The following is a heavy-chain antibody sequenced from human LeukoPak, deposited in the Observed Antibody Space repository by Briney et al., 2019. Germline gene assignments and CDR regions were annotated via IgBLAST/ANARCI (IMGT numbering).Heavy chain of an antibody. CDR1: GGSISSGDYY. D-gene: IGHD4-17*01. CDR2: IYYSGST. CDR3: ARVGYGDYLIDN. Sequence: PSETLSLTCTVSGGSISSGDYYWSWIRQPPGKGLEWIGYIYYSGSTYYNPSLRSRVTMSVDTSKNQFSLNLSSVNAADTAVYFCARVGYGDYLIDNWGQGTLVTVSS. V-gene: IGHV4-30-4*01. J-gene: IGHJ4*02.